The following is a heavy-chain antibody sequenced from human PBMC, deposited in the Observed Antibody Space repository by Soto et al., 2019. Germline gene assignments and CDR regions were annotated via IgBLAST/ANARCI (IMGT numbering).Heavy chain of an antibody. Sequence: HPGASVKVSCKASGYTFTSYGISWVRQAPGQGLEWMGWISAYNGNTNYAQKLQGRVTMTTDTSTSTAYMELRSLRSDDTAVYYCARDMLHCSGGSCYRRGNWFDPWGQGTLVTVSS. D-gene: IGHD2-15*01. V-gene: IGHV1-18*01. CDR2: ISAYNGNT. CDR3: ARDMLHCSGGSCYRRGNWFDP. CDR1: GYTFTSYG. J-gene: IGHJ5*02.